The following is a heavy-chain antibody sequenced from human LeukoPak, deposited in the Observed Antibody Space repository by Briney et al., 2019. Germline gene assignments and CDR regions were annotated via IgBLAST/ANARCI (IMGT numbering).Heavy chain of an antibody. CDR1: GFTFSTYS. J-gene: IGHJ4*02. V-gene: IGHV3-23*01. D-gene: IGHD3-10*01. CDR3: ARDVERTGGTYYYGSGSPRG. Sequence: PGGSLRLSCAASGFTFSTYSMTWVRQAPGKGLEWVSAIGGSGGGTEYADSVKGRFTITRDDSKNTLYLQMDSLRAEDTAIYYCARDVERTGGTYYYGSGSPRGWGQGTLVTVSS. CDR2: IGGSGGGT.